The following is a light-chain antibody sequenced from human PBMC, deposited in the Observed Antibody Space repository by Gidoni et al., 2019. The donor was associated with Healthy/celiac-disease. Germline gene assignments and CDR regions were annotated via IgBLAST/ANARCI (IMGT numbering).Light chain of an antibody. Sequence: ELVLTQSPATLFLSPGERATLSCRASQSVSSYLAWYQQKPGQAPRLLIYDASNRATGIPARFSGSGSGTDFTLTISSLEPEDFAVYYCQQRSNWPSWTFGQGTKVEIK. CDR3: QQRSNWPSWT. CDR1: QSVSSY. CDR2: DAS. V-gene: IGKV3-11*01. J-gene: IGKJ1*01.